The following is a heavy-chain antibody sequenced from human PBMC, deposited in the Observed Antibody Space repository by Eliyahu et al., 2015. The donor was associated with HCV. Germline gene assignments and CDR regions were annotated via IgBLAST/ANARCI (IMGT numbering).Heavy chain of an antibody. Sequence: QVQLVESGGGVVQPGRSLRLSCAASGFTFSNYGMHWVRQAPGKGLEWVAFIWYDGSDQRNADSVKGRFTFSRDNSKNTLYLQINSLTAEDTAVYYCARDRSSGGYFDYWGQGTLVTVSS. CDR3: ARDRSSGGYFDY. CDR2: IWYDGSDQ. CDR1: GFTFSNYG. J-gene: IGHJ4*02. D-gene: IGHD6-19*01. V-gene: IGHV3-33*01.